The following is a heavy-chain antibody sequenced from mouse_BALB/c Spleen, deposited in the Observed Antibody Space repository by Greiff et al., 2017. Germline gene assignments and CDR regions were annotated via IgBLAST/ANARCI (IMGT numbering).Heavy chain of an antibody. CDR3: SRHGGRSPYYFDY. J-gene: IGHJ2*01. CDR2: INSNGGST. Sequence: EVKLVESGAGLVKPGGSLKISCAASGFTFSSYYMSWVRQTPEKRLELVAAINSNGGSTYYPDTVKGGFTISRDNAKNTLYLQMSSLMSEDTALYYCSRHGGRSPYYFDYWGQGTTLTVSS. D-gene: IGHD1-1*01. V-gene: IGHV5-6-2*01. CDR1: GFTFSSYY.